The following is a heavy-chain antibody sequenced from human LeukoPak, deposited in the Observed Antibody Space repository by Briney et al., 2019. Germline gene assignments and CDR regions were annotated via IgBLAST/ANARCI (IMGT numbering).Heavy chain of an antibody. J-gene: IGHJ4*02. CDR3: AGGVGATNTYYFDY. Sequence: PSETLSLTCTVSGGSISSYYWSWIRQPPGKGLEWIGEINHSGSTNYNPSLKSRVTISVDTSKNQFSLKLSSVTAADTAVYYCAGGVGATNTYYFDYWGQGTLVTVSS. CDR1: GGSISSYY. D-gene: IGHD1-26*01. V-gene: IGHV4-34*01. CDR2: INHSGST.